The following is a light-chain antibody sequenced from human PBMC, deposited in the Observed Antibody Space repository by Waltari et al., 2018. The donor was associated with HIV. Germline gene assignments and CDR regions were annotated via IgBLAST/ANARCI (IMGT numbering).Light chain of an antibody. CDR1: QSISEW. V-gene: IGKV1-5*03. CDR3: QQFNYSPT. CDR2: KAS. Sequence: DIQMTQSPSTLSASVGDRVTSTCRASQSISEWVAWYQQRPGEAPKLLIYKASTLKSGVPSRFSGSGSGTEFTLTISCLQPEDFATYYCQQFNYSPTFGQGTTVEI. J-gene: IGKJ1*01.